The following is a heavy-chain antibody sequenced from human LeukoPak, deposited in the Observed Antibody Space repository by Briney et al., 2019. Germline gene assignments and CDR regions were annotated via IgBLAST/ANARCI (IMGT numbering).Heavy chain of an antibody. CDR1: GFTFSSYA. CDR3: AKGPSRNIAAAGTDY. CDR2: ISGSGGST. D-gene: IGHD6-13*01. J-gene: IGHJ4*02. Sequence: GESLRLSCTASGFTFSSYAMSWVRQAPGKGLEWVSAISGSGGSTYYADSVKGRFTISRDNSKNTLYLQMNSLRAEDTAVYYCAKGPSRNIAAAGTDYWGQGTLVTVSS. V-gene: IGHV3-23*01.